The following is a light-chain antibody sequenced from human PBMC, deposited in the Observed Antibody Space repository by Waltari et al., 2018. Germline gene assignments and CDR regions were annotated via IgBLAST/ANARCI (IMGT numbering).Light chain of an antibody. J-gene: IGKJ3*01. CDR1: QAISSY. CDR2: AAT. Sequence: DIQMTQSPSSLSASVGDTVTITCRASQAISSYSNWFQQKPGKPPKLLIYAATTLQSGVPSSVRGSGSGTEYTLSIGCLQPEDFAAYYGLQHNSYPLSFGPGTKLDLK. V-gene: IGKV1-17*01. CDR3: LQHNSYPLS.